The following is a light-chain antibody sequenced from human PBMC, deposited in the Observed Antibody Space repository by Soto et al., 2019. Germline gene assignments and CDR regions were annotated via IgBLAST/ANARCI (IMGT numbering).Light chain of an antibody. CDR3: QSYDSNLRGRV. J-gene: IGLJ2*01. Sequence: QSVLTQPPSLSGAPGQRVTLSCTGSSSNIGTPYDVHWYQQLPGKAPKLLIYGDSSRPSGVSDRFSGSKSGTSASLALTGLRPEDEAEDCCQSYDSNLRGRVFGGGTKLTVL. V-gene: IGLV1-40*01. CDR1: SSNIGTPYD. CDR2: GDS.